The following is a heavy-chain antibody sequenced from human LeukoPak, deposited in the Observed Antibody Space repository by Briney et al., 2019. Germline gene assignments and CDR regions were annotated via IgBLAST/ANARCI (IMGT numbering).Heavy chain of an antibody. CDR3: ARAADLYDILTGYSHLTYFGY. V-gene: IGHV4-39*07. J-gene: IGHJ4*02. CDR1: GGSISSSSYY. D-gene: IGHD3-9*01. CDR2: IYYSGST. Sequence: SETLSLTCTVSGGSISSSSYYWGWIRQPPGKGLEWIGSIYYSGSTYYNPSLKSRVTTSVDTSKNQFSLKLSSVTAADTAVYYCARAADLYDILTGYSHLTYFGYWGQGTLVTVSS.